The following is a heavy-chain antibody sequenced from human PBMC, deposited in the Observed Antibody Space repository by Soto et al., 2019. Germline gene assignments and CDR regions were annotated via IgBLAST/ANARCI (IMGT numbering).Heavy chain of an antibody. CDR3: ARAQGRRTGTKVPPTGHYYYYMDV. D-gene: IGHD1-7*01. J-gene: IGHJ6*03. V-gene: IGHV6-1*01. CDR2: TYYRSKWYN. Sequence: QSQTLSLTCAISGDSVSSNSAAWNWIRQSPSRGLEWLGRTYYRSKWYNDYAVSVKSRITINPDTSKNQFSLQLNSVTPEDTAVYYCARAQGRRTGTKVPPTGHYYYYMDVWGKGTTVTVSS. CDR1: GDSVSSNSAA.